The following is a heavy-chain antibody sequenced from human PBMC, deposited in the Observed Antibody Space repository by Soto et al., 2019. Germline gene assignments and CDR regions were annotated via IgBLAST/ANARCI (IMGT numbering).Heavy chain of an antibody. CDR3: ARGDSSSWSGNWFDP. Sequence: VQVKVSCKASGYTFTSSGISWVRQAPGQGLEWMGWISAYNGNTNYAQKLQGRVTMTTDTSTSTAYMELRSLRSDDTAVYYCARGDSSSWSGNWFDPWGQGTLVTVSS. J-gene: IGHJ5*02. D-gene: IGHD6-13*01. CDR1: GYTFTSSG. CDR2: ISAYNGNT. V-gene: IGHV1-18*01.